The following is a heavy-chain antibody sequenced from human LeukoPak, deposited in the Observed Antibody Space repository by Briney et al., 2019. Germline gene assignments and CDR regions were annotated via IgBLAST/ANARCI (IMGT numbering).Heavy chain of an antibody. D-gene: IGHD2-2*01. J-gene: IGHJ4*02. CDR1: GFTFSSYA. Sequence: GGSLRLSCAASGFTFSSYAMHWVRQAPGKGLEWVAVISYDGSNKYYADSVKGRFTISRDISKNTLYVQMNSLRAEDTASYYCAKAAGSNPPYDYWGQGTLVTVSS. CDR2: ISYDGSNK. CDR3: AKAAGSNPPYDY. V-gene: IGHV3-30-3*01.